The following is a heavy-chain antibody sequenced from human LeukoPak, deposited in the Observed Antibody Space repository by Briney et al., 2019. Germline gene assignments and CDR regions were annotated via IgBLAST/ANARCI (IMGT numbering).Heavy chain of an antibody. CDR2: VYWDDDK. CDR3: AHTNLVLLWFGELLYRNWFDP. V-gene: IGHV2-5*02. Sequence: SGPTLVKPTQTLTLTCTFSGFSLSTSGVGVGWIRQPPGKALEWLALVYWDDDKRYSPSLKSRLTITKDTSKNQVVLTMTNMDPVDTATYYCAHTNLVLLWFGELLYRNWFDPWGQGTLVTVSS. D-gene: IGHD3-10*01. J-gene: IGHJ5*02. CDR1: GFSLSTSGVG.